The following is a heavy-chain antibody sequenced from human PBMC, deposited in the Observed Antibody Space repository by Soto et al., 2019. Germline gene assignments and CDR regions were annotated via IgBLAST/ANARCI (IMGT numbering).Heavy chain of an antibody. V-gene: IGHV3-73*02. Sequence: QLVESGGGLVQPGGSLTLSCAGSGFAFSGSTIHWVRQASGKGLEWVGRIRSKANSYATAYAAAVKGRFIVSRDDSKTTSYLQMNSLSDEDTAVYYCAKSGDSAGWGIDFWGQGTLVTVS. J-gene: IGHJ4*02. CDR1: GFAFSGST. D-gene: IGHD6-19*01. CDR3: AKSGDSAGWGIDF. CDR2: IRSKANSYAT.